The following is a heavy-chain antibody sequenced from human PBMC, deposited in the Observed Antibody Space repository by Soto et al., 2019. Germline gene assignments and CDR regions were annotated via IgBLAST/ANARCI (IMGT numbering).Heavy chain of an antibody. J-gene: IGHJ4*02. CDR1: GYTFTNNV. D-gene: IGHD5-18*01. CDR2: VNAGNDNT. CDR3: AREVPYGYSRFDY. V-gene: IGHV1-3*01. Sequence: QVHLVQSGAEVKKPGAAVKVFCKTSGYTFTNNVIHWVRQAPGQRLEWMGWVNAGNDNTKWSREFQGRLTLTKDTSATTACMELSSLSSEDTAIYFCAREVPYGYSRFDYWGQGTLVTVSS.